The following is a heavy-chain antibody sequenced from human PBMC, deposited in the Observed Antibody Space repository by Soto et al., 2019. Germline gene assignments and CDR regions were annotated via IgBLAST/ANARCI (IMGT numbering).Heavy chain of an antibody. J-gene: IGHJ6*02. CDR2: ISTYNGDT. V-gene: IGHV1-18*01. CDR1: GYTFTTSG. D-gene: IGHD1-26*01. Sequence: QVQLVQSGPEVKKPGASVKVSCEASGYTFTTSGISWVRQAPGQGLEWMGWISTYNGDTNSAQKFQGRVTMTADTSTGTAYRELMSLKSDDTAVYYCARQGSWPYYYYGLDVWCQGTTVTVSS. CDR3: ARQGSWPYYYYGLDV.